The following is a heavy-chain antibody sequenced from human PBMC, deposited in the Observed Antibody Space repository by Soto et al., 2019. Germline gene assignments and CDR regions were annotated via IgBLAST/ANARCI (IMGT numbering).Heavy chain of an antibody. V-gene: IGHV3-48*01. CDR3: ARGRDSSGYYVDY. CDR2: ISSSSSTI. CDR1: GFTFSTYS. Sequence: PGDSLRLSCAASGFTFSTYSMDGVRQAPGKGLEWVSYISSSSSTIFYTDSVKGRFTVSRDNAKNSLYLQMNSLRAEDTAVYYCARGRDSSGYYVDYWGQGT. J-gene: IGHJ4*02. D-gene: IGHD3-22*01.